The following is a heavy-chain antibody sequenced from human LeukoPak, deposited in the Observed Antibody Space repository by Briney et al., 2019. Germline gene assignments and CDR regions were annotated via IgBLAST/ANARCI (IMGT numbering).Heavy chain of an antibody. Sequence: GGSLRLSCAASGFTFSSYAMSWVRQAPGKGLEWVSAISGSGGSTYYADSVKGRFTISRDNAKNTLYLQMNSLRAEDTAVYYCARDWWVPVSGDVWGKGTTVTVSS. V-gene: IGHV3-23*01. J-gene: IGHJ6*04. CDR3: ARDWWVPVSGDV. D-gene: IGHD2-15*01. CDR1: GFTFSSYA. CDR2: ISGSGGST.